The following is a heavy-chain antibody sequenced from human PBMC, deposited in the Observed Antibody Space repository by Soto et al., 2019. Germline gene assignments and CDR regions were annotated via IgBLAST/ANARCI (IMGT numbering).Heavy chain of an antibody. Sequence: GGSLRLSCTVSGLTFSRYAMFWVRQAPGKGLESVLAISSTGGRTYYADSVKGSFTISRDNSKHTLYLQMSSLSAEDTAVYYSVKGNHREIEYPSHDMDVWGQGTTVTVSS. V-gene: IGHV3-64D*06. CDR2: ISSTGGRT. J-gene: IGHJ6*02. CDR3: VKGNHREIEYPSHDMDV. CDR1: GLTFSRYA.